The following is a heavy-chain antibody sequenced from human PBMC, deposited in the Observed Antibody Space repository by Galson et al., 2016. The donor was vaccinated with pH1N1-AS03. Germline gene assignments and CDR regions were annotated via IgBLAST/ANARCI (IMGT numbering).Heavy chain of an antibody. V-gene: IGHV3-30-3*01. Sequence: SLRLSCAASGFTFSSYGMHWVRQAPGKGLEWVAVISYDGSNKYYADSVKGRFTISRDNSKNTLYLQVSSLRAEDTAVYYCARDQGYTVGAQYHYYGMDVWGQGTTVTVSS. CDR2: ISYDGSNK. D-gene: IGHD1-26*01. CDR3: ARDQGYTVGAQYHYYGMDV. J-gene: IGHJ6*02. CDR1: GFTFSSYG.